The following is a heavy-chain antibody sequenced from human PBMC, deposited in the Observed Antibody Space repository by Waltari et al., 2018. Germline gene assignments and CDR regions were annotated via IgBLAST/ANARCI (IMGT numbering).Heavy chain of an antibody. J-gene: IGHJ6*02. V-gene: IGHV1-69*06. Sequence: QVQLVQSGAEVKKPGSSVKVSCKASGGTFSSYAISWVRQAPGQGLEWMGGVIPIFGTANYAQKFQGRVTMTEDTSTDTAYMELSSLRSEDTAVYYCGVVRDYYYGMDVWGQGTTVTVSS. CDR3: GVVRDYYYGMDV. CDR2: VIPIFGTA. D-gene: IGHD2-15*01. CDR1: GGTFSSYA.